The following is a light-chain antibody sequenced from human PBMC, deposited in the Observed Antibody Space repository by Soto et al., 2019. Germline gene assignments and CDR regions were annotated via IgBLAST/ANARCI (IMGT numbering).Light chain of an antibody. CDR2: DNN. CDR1: SSNIGNNY. Sequence: QSVLTQSPSVSAAPGQKVTISCSGSSSNIGNNYVYWYQQLPGTAPKLLIYDNNKRPSGIPDRFSGSKSGTSGTLDITGLQTGDEADYYCATWDGSLPGEVFGGGTKVTVL. CDR3: ATWDGSLPGEV. J-gene: IGLJ2*01. V-gene: IGLV1-51*01.